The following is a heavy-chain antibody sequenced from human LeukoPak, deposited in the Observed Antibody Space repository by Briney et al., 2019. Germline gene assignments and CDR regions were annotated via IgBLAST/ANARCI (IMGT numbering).Heavy chain of an antibody. J-gene: IGHJ6*03. D-gene: IGHD2-2*01. V-gene: IGHV4-59*01. CDR2: IYYSGST. CDR3: ARVGINCSSTSCYLPYYYYYYMDV. Sequence: PSETLSLTCTVSGGSISSYYWSWIRQPPGKGLEWIGYIYYSGSTNYNPSLKSRVTISVDTSKNQFSLKLSSVTTADTAVYYCARVGINCSSTSCYLPYYYYYYMDVWGKGTTVTISS. CDR1: GGSISSYY.